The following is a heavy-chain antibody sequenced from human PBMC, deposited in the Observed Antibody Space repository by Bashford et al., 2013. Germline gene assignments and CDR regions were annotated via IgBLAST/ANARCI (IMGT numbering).Heavy chain of an antibody. D-gene: IGHD2-2*01. V-gene: IGHV4-31*03. CDR1: GGSISSGGYY. CDR3: ARDQHCSSTSCYSAGFDP. Sequence: SETLSLTCTVSGGSISSGGYYWSWIRQHPGKGLEWIGYIYYSGSTYYNPSLKSRVTISVDTSKNQFSLKLSSVTAADTAVYYCARDQHCSSTSCYSAGFDPWGQGTLVTVSS. J-gene: IGHJ5*02. CDR2: IYYSGST.